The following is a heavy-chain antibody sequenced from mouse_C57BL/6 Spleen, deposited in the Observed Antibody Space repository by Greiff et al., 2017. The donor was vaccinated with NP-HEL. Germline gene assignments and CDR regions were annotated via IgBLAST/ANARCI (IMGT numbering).Heavy chain of an antibody. V-gene: IGHV1-15*01. Sequence: QVQLKESGAELVRPGASVTLSCKASGYTFTDYEMHWVKQTPVHGLEWIGAIDPETGGTAYNQKFTGKTILTADKSSSTAYMALRSLTSEDAADYYCTREGVYYGNDYYDMDYWGQGTSVTVSS. J-gene: IGHJ4*01. CDR1: GYTFTDYE. D-gene: IGHD2-2*01. CDR2: IDPETGGT. CDR3: TREGVYYGNDYYDMDY.